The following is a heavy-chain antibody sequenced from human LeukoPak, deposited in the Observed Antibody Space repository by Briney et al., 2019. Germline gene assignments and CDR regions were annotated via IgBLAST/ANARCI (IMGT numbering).Heavy chain of an antibody. D-gene: IGHD3-22*01. CDR3: ASSPDYYDSSGYYYVLRD. J-gene: IGHJ4*02. CDR2: IYYSGST. V-gene: IGHV4-59*08. CDR1: GGSISSYY. Sequence: SETLSLTCTVSGGSISSYYWSWIRQPPGKGLEWIGYIYYSGSTNYNPSLKSRVTISVDTSKNQFSLKLSSVTAADTAVCYCASSPDYYDSSGYYYVLRDWGQGTLVTVSS.